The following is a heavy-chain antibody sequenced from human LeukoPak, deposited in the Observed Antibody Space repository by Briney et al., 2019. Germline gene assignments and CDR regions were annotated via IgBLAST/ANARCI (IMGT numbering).Heavy chain of an antibody. Sequence: GGSLRLSCAASGFTFSDYYMSWIRQAPGKGLEWVSYISSSGSNIYYADSVKGRFTISRDNAKNSLYLHMNSLRAEDTAVYYCARGRTPPAVEGGYFDYWGQGTLVTVSS. CDR3: ARGRTPPAVEGGYFDY. CDR1: GFTFSDYY. J-gene: IGHJ4*02. V-gene: IGHV3-11*01. D-gene: IGHD2-2*01. CDR2: ISSSGSNI.